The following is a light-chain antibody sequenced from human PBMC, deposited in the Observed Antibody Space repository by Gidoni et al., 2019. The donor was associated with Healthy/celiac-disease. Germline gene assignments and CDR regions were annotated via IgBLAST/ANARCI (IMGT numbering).Light chain of an antibody. Sequence: AIQMTQSPSSLSASVGDRVTITCRASQGIRNDLGWYQQKPGKVPKLLIYAASSLQSGVPSRFSGSGSGTDFTLTISSLQPEDFATYYCLQDYNYPYTFXQXTKLEIK. CDR1: QGIRND. V-gene: IGKV1-6*01. CDR3: LQDYNYPYT. J-gene: IGKJ2*01. CDR2: AAS.